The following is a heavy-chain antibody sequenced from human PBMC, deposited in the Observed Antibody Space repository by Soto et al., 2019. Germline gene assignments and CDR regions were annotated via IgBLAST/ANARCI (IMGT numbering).Heavy chain of an antibody. CDR1: GGSISSGGYS. J-gene: IGHJ3*02. V-gene: IGHV4-30-2*01. D-gene: IGHD3-10*01. CDR3: ASQGPFGAFDI. CDR2: IYHSGST. Sequence: KTSETLSLTCAVSGGSISSGGYSWSWIRQPPGKGLEWIGYIYHSGSTYYNPSLKSRVTISVDRSKNQFSLKLSSVTAADTAVYYCASQGPFGAFDIWGQGTMVTVSS.